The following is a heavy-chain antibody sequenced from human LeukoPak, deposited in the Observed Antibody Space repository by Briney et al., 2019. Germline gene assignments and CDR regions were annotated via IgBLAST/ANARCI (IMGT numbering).Heavy chain of an antibody. J-gene: IGHJ6*03. CDR2: IKQDGSEK. CDR1: GFTFSSFW. CDR3: AKDGTPDNYYYYYMDV. Sequence: RTGGSLRLSCAASGFTFSSFWMTWVRQAPGKGLEWVANIKQDGSEKYYVDSVKGRFTISRDNAKNSLYLQMNSLRAEDTAVYYCAKDGTPDNYYYYYMDVWGKGTTVTVSS. V-gene: IGHV3-7*01.